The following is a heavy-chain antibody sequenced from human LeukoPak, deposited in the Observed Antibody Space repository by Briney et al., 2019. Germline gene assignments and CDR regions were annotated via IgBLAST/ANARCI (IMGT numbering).Heavy chain of an antibody. CDR3: ARGRDYDFWSGYYFDY. J-gene: IGHJ4*02. D-gene: IGHD3-3*01. CDR2: TNPNSGNT. V-gene: IGHV1-8*01. Sequence: ASVKVSCKASGYTFTSYDINWVRQATGQGLEWMGWTNPNSGNTGYAQKFQGRVTMTRNTSISTAYMELSSLRSEDTAVYYCARGRDYDFWSGYYFDYWGQGTLVTVSS. CDR1: GYTFTSYD.